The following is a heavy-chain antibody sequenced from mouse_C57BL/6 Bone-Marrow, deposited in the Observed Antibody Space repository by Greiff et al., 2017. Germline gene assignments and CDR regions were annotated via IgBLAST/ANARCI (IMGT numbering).Heavy chain of an antibody. J-gene: IGHJ2*01. CDR3: AKTGTHYFDY. Sequence: EVQLQQSGPELVKPGASVKISCKASGYTFTDYYMNWVKQSHGKSLESIGDINPNNGGTSYNQKFKGKATLTVDKSSSTAYMELRSLTSEDSAVYYCAKTGTHYFDYWGQGTTLTVSS. V-gene: IGHV1-26*01. D-gene: IGHD4-1*01. CDR2: INPNNGGT. CDR1: GYTFTDYY.